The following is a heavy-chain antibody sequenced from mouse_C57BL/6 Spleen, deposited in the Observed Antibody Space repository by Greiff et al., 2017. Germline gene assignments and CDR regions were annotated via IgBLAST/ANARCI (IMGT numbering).Heavy chain of an antibody. CDR1: GYTFTDYY. D-gene: IGHD1-1*01. V-gene: IGHV1-76*01. CDR2: IYPGSGNT. J-gene: IGHJ1*03. CDR3: ALITTVVAWYFDV. Sequence: VKLQQSGAELVRPGASVKLSCKASGYTFTDYYINWVKQRPGQGLEWIARIYPGSGNTYYNEKFKGKATLTAEKSSSTAYMQLSSLTSEDSAVYVCALITTVVAWYFDVWGTGTTVTVSS.